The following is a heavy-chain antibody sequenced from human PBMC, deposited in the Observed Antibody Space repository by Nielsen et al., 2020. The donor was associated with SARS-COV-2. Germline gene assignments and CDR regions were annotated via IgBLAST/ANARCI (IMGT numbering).Heavy chain of an antibody. CDR2: IYYSGST. D-gene: IGHD3/OR15-3a*01. J-gene: IGHJ4*02. Sequence: SETLSLTCAVYGGSFSGYYWSWIRQPPGKGLEWIGYIYYSGSTNYNPSLKSRVTISVDTSKNQFSLKMSSVTAADTAVYYCARESGLDTTDNWGQGVLVTVSS. CDR3: ARESGLDTTDN. V-gene: IGHV4-59*12. CDR1: GGSFSGYY.